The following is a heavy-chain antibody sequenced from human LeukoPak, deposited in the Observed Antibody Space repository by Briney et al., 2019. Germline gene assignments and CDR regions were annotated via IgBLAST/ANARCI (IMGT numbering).Heavy chain of an antibody. V-gene: IGHV4-34*01. CDR1: GCTFSGYD. D-gene: IGHD3-22*01. CDR3: AREEYYYDSSGLYLSWFDP. J-gene: IGHJ5*02. Sequence: ETLTLTCAAYGCTFSGYDLIWIRQPPGKGLEWISEISRSDNTNYNPSLNSRVIISVDTSKNQFSLKLSSVTAADTAVYYCAREEYYYDSSGLYLSWFDPWGQGTLVTVSS. CDR2: ISRSDNT.